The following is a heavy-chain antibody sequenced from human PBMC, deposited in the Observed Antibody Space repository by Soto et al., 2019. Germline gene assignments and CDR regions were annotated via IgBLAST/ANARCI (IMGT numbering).Heavy chain of an antibody. J-gene: IGHJ6*02. CDR2: IIPIFGTA. CDR1: GGTFSSYA. Sequence: ASVKVSCKASGGTFSSYAISWVRQAPGQGLEWMGGIIPIFGTANYAQKFQGRVTITADESTSTAYMELSSLRSEDTAVYYCAREDSSGYLLRYYYGMDVWGQGTTVTVSS. V-gene: IGHV1-69*13. D-gene: IGHD3-22*01. CDR3: AREDSSGYLLRYYYGMDV.